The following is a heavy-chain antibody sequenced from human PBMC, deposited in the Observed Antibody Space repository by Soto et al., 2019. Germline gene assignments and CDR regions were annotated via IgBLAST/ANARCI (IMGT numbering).Heavy chain of an antibody. CDR3: ARAYLLGSSSSSPNYFDY. J-gene: IGHJ4*02. CDR2: MNPNSGNT. V-gene: IGHV1-8*01. CDR1: GYTFTSYH. D-gene: IGHD6-6*01. Sequence: SSVKVSCKASGYTFTSYHINWGRQATGQGLEWMGWMNPNSGNTGYAQKFQGRVTMTRNTSISTAYMELSSLRSEDTAVYYCARAYLLGSSSSSPNYFDYWGQGTLVTVSS.